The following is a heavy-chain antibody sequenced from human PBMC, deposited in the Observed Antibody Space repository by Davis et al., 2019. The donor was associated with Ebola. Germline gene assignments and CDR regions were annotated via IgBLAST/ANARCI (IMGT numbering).Heavy chain of an antibody. CDR2: INPNSGGT. D-gene: IGHD6-13*01. V-gene: IGHV1-2*06. Sequence: ASVKVSCKASGYTFTGYYMHWVRQAPGQGLEWMGRINPNSGGTNYVQKFQGRVTMTRDTSISTAYMELSRLRSDDTAVYYCASWGYSSSWVSFDYWGQGTLVTVSS. J-gene: IGHJ4*02. CDR1: GYTFTGYY. CDR3: ASWGYSSSWVSFDY.